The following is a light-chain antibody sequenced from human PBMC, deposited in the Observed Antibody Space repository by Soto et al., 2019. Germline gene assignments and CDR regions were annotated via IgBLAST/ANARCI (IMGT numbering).Light chain of an antibody. CDR1: QSVSSD. J-gene: IGKJ1*01. CDR2: DAS. Sequence: ETVMTQSPGTLSVSPGERATVSCTASQSVSSDLAWYQQKRGQAPRLLIYDASTRATGLPARFSGSGSGTEFTLTISSPQSEDFAVYYCQQYNNWPPTFGQGTKVDIK. V-gene: IGKV3-15*01. CDR3: QQYNNWPPT.